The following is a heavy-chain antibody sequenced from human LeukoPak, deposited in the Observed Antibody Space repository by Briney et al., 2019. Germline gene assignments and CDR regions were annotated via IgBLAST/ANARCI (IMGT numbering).Heavy chain of an antibody. V-gene: IGHV1-69*13. CDR2: IIPIFGTA. J-gene: IGHJ4*02. Sequence: SVKVSCKASGGTFSSYAISWVRQAPGQGLEWMGGIIPIFGTANYAQKFQGRVTITADESTSTAYMELSSLRSEDTAVYYCARHLDDSSGYYYRTMYYFDYWGQGTLVTVSS. D-gene: IGHD3-22*01. CDR3: ARHLDDSSGYYYRTMYYFDY. CDR1: GGTFSSYA.